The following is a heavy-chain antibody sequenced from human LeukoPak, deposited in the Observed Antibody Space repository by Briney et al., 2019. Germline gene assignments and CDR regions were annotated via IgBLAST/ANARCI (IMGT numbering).Heavy chain of an antibody. Sequence: ASVKVSXKASGGTFSSYAISWVRQAPGQGLEWMGGIIPIFGTANYAQKFQGRVTITADESTSTAYMELSSLRSEDTAVYYCARTVQLLYTHFDYWGQGTLVTVSS. CDR2: IIPIFGTA. CDR3: ARTVQLLYTHFDY. CDR1: GGTFSSYA. D-gene: IGHD2-2*02. J-gene: IGHJ4*02. V-gene: IGHV1-69*01.